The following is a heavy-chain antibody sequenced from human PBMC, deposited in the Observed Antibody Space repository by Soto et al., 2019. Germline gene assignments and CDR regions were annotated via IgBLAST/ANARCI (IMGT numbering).Heavy chain of an antibody. CDR1: GGTFSSYA. CDR2: IIPIFGTA. D-gene: IGHD5-12*01. J-gene: IGHJ3*02. CDR3: ARTDNGYNFFDAFDI. V-gene: IGHV1-69*13. Sequence: SVKVSCKASGGTFSSYAISWVRQAPGQGLEWMGGIIPIFGTANYAQKFQGRVTITADESTSTAYMELSSLRSEDTAVYYCARTDNGYNFFDAFDIWGQGTMVTVSS.